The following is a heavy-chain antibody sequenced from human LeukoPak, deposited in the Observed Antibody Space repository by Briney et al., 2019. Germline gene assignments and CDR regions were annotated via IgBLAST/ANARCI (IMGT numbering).Heavy chain of an antibody. J-gene: IGHJ5*02. CDR3: ARENYDSSGYNNWFDP. Sequence: PSETLSLTCTVSGGSISSYYWNWIRQPPGKGLEWIGYIYYSGSTNYNPSLKSRVTISVDMSKNQFSLKLSSVTAADTAVYYRARENYDSSGYNNWFDPWGQGALVTVSS. V-gene: IGHV4-59*01. CDR2: IYYSGST. D-gene: IGHD3-22*01. CDR1: GGSISSYY.